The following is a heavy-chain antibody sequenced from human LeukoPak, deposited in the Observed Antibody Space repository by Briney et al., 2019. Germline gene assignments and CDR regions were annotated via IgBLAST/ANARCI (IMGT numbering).Heavy chain of an antibody. D-gene: IGHD6-13*01. CDR3: AREGIAAAYDY. V-gene: IGHV3-48*03. CDR1: GFTFSSYE. CDR2: ISSSGSTI. Sequence: GGSLRLSCAASGFTFSSYEMNWVRQAPGKGLEWVSYISSSGSTIYYADSVKGRFTISRDNAKNSLYLQMNSLRAEDTAVYYCAREGIAAAYDYWGQGTLVTVSS. J-gene: IGHJ4*02.